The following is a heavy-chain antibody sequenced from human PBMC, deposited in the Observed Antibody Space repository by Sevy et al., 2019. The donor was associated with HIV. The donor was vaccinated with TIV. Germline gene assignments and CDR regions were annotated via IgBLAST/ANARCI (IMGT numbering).Heavy chain of an antibody. CDR2: MNPNSGGT. CDR1: GYPFTGYY. J-gene: IGHJ6*01. D-gene: IGHD6-19*01. Sequence: ASVKVSCKASGYPFTGYYVHWVRQAPGQGLEWMGWMNPNSGGTNYAQKFQGWVTMTRDTSITTAYMELSRLRSDDTAVYYCTRDRTYSSGWFGNYYYDMDVWGQGTTVTVSS. V-gene: IGHV1-2*04. CDR3: TRDRTYSSGWFGNYYYDMDV.